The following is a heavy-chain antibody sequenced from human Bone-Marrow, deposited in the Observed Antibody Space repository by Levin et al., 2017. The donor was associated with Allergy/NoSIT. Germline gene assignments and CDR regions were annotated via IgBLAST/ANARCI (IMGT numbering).Heavy chain of an antibody. CDR1: GFKFSSCA. CDR3: AKYTVTESLGDY. V-gene: IGHV3-23*01. CDR2: ITTGGTTI. J-gene: IGHJ4*02. Sequence: GGSLRLSCAASGFKFSSCAMAWVRQAPGKGLEWVSGITTGGTTIYSDSVKGRFTISRDNSKNTLYVQMNSLRAEDTAVYYCAKYTVTESLGDYWGQGILVTVSS. D-gene: IGHD4-17*01.